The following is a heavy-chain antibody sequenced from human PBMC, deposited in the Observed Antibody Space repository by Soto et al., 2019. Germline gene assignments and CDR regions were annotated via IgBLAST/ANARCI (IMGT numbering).Heavy chain of an antibody. CDR2: ISSSSSYI. CDR3: ARELEGNWFDP. V-gene: IGHV3-21*01. Sequence: GGSLRLSCAASGFTFSSYSMNLVRQAPGKGLEWVSSISSSSSYIYYADSVKGRFTISRDNAKNSLYLQMNSLRAEDTAVYYCARELEGNWFDPWGQGTLVTVSS. CDR1: GFTFSSYS. D-gene: IGHD1-1*01. J-gene: IGHJ5*02.